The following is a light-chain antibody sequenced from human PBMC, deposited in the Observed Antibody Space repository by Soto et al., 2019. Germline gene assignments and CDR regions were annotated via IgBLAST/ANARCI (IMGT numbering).Light chain of an antibody. Sequence: QSVLTQPPSVSAAPGQKVTVSCSGSSSNIGNNYVSWYQQPPVTAPKLLIYENNKRPPGIPDRFSGSKSGTSASLGITGLQTGDEADYYCGTWDSSLSAWLFGGGTKLTVL. CDR1: SSNIGNNY. J-gene: IGLJ3*02. CDR2: ENN. V-gene: IGLV1-51*02. CDR3: GTWDSSLSAWL.